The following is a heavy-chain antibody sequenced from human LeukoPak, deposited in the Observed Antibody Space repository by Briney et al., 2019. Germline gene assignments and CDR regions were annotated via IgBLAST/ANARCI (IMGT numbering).Heavy chain of an antibody. J-gene: IGHJ5*02. D-gene: IGHD2-21*02. Sequence: SETLSLTCTVSGGSISSSSYYWGWIRQPPGKGLEGIGSIYYSGSTYYNPSLKSRVTISLDTSKNLFSLKLSSVTAADTAVYYCAGAYCGGDCYPPHNWFDPWGQGTLVTVSS. CDR2: IYYSGST. CDR1: GGSISSSSYY. V-gene: IGHV4-39*01. CDR3: AGAYCGGDCYPPHNWFDP.